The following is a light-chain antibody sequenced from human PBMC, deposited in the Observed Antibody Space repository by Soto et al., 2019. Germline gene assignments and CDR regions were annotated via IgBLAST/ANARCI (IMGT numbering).Light chain of an antibody. J-gene: IGKJ1*01. CDR2: KAS. CDR3: QHYNSYSEA. V-gene: IGKV1-5*03. Sequence: DIQMTQSPSTLSVSVGDRFTITCRASQTISSWLARYQQKPGKAPKLLIYKASTLKSGVPSRFSGSGSGTEFTLTISSLQPDDFATYYCQHYNSYSEAFGQGTKV. CDR1: QTISSW.